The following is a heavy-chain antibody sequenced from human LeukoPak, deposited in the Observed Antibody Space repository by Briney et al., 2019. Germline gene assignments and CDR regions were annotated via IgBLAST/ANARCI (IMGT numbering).Heavy chain of an antibody. CDR1: GFTFSNYG. D-gene: IGHD6-13*01. V-gene: IGHV3-33*01. CDR2: IWFDESYK. CDR3: ARGSSSWYYFDY. Sequence: PGGSLRLSCAASGFTFSNYGMHWVRQAPGKGLEWVAVIWFDESYKYYADSVKGRFTISRDNSRNTLYLQLNSLRAEDTAVYYCARGSSSWYYFDYWGQGTLVTVSS. J-gene: IGHJ4*02.